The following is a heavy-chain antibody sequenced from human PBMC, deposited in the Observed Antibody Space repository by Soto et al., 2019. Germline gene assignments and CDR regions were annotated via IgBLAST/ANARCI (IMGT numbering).Heavy chain of an antibody. CDR1: GFSLSTTGVG. D-gene: IGHD5-12*01. V-gene: IGHV2-5*01. CDR2: IYWNDDK. Sequence: QITLKGSGPPLVKPTQTLTLTFTFSGFSLSTTGVGVGWIPPPPGKALKWLALIYWNDDKRYSPSLQSRLTITKDTSKNQVVLTMTNMDPVDTATYYCAHSTNGYGGTVLLYWGQGTLVTVSS. J-gene: IGHJ4*02. CDR3: AHSTNGYGGTVLLY.